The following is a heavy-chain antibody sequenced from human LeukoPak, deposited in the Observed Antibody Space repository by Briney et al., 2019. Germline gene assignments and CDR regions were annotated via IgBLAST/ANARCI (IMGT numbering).Heavy chain of an antibody. CDR3: ARLAADFDWLLGYYYYYGMDV. CDR2: IYTSGST. J-gene: IGHJ6*02. CDR1: GGSISSSSYY. D-gene: IGHD3-9*01. V-gene: IGHV4-61*02. Sequence: SETLSLTCTVSGGSISSSSYYWSWIRQPAGKGLEWIGRIYTSGSTNYNPSLKSRVTMSVDTSKNQFSLKLSSVTAADTAVYYCARLAADFDWLLGYYYYYGMDVWGQGTTVTVSS.